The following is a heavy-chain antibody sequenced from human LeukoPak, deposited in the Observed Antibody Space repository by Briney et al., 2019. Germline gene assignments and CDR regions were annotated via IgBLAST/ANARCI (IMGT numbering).Heavy chain of an antibody. J-gene: IGHJ4*02. CDR3: AKDIVVVAAEGWFDY. V-gene: IGHV3-23*01. CDR2: ISGSGGST. D-gene: IGHD2-2*01. CDR1: GFTFSSYA. Sequence: GGSLRLSCAASGFTFSSYAMSWVRQAPGKGLEWVSVISGSGGSTYYADSVKGRFTISRDNSKNTLYLQMNSLRAEDTAVYYCAKDIVVVAAEGWFDYWGQGTLVTVSS.